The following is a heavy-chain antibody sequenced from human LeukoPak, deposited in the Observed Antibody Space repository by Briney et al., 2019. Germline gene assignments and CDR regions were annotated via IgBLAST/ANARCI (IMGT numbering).Heavy chain of an antibody. CDR1: GGSFSGYY. CDR3: AMRTYDFWSGYRYDAFDI. D-gene: IGHD3-3*01. V-gene: IGHV4-34*01. Sequence: SETLSLTCAVYGGSFSGYYWSWIRQPPGKGLEWIGEINHSGSTNYNPSLKSRVTISVDTSKNQFSLKLSSVTAADTAVYYCAMRTYDFWSGYRYDAFDIWGQGTMVTVSS. J-gene: IGHJ3*02. CDR2: INHSGST.